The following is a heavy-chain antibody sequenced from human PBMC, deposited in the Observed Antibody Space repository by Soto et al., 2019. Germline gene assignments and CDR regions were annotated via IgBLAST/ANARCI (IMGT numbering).Heavy chain of an antibody. CDR3: ARPRYPQDAFDS. Sequence: QVQLVQSGAEVKKPGSSVKVSCKASGGTFSSYAISWVRQAPGPGLEWMGGIIPIFGTANYAEKFQGRVTITADESTSTAYMELSSLRSEDTAVYYCARPRYPQDAFDSWGQGTMVTVSS. D-gene: IGHD1-20*01. J-gene: IGHJ3*02. V-gene: IGHV1-69*01. CDR1: GGTFSSYA. CDR2: IIPIFGTA.